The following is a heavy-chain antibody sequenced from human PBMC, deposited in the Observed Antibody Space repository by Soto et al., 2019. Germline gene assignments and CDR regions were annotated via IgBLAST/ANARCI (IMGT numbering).Heavy chain of an antibody. V-gene: IGHV1-69*13. CDR1: GGTFSSYA. Sequence: SVKVSCKASGGTFSSYAISWVRQAPGQGLEWMGGIIPIFGTANYAQKFQGRVTITADESTSTAYMELSSLRSEDTAVYYCASPHNGYDMATITEYDYSGEITLVPVPS. D-gene: IGHD5-12*01. CDR2: IIPIFGTA. J-gene: IGHJ4*02. CDR3: ASPHNGYDMATITEYDY.